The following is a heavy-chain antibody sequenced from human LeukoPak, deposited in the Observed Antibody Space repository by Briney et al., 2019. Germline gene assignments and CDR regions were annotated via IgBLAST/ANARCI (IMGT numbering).Heavy chain of an antibody. CDR3: ARRYGSGSNDY. V-gene: IGHV1-2*02. CDR2: INPNSGGT. J-gene: IGHJ4*02. CDR1: GYTFTVYY. Sequence: GASVTVSCKASGYTFTVYYMHWVRQAPGQGLEWMGWINPNSGGTNYAQKFQGRVTMTRDTSISTAYMELSRLRSDDTAVYYCARRYGSGSNDYWGQGTLVTVSS. D-gene: IGHD3-10*01.